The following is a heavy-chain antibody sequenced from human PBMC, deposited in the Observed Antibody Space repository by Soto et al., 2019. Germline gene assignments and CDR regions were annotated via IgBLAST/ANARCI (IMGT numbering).Heavy chain of an antibody. Sequence: QVQLVESGGGGVQPGRSLRLSCAASEFTFSNYAMHWVRQAPGKGLEWVAVISYDGSNKYYADSVQARFTISRDNSKSTVYLQMNSLRAEDTAVYYCARGRGSLYSNRYDVDYWGLGTMVTVSS. CDR3: ARGRGSLYSNRYDVDY. D-gene: IGHD1-1*01. V-gene: IGHV3-30-3*01. CDR1: EFTFSNYA. CDR2: ISYDGSNK. J-gene: IGHJ4*02.